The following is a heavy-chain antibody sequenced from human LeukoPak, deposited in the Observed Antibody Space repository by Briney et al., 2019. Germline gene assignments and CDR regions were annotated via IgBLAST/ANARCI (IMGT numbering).Heavy chain of an antibody. Sequence: GGSLRLSCAASGFTFSTYSMNWVRQAPGKGLEWVSYISSRSSTIYYADSVKGRFTISRDNAKNSLYLQMNSLRAEDTAVYYCARDFRYGGNFAYWGQGTLVTVSS. CDR1: GFTFSTYS. D-gene: IGHD4-23*01. V-gene: IGHV3-48*01. CDR2: ISSRSSTI. J-gene: IGHJ4*02. CDR3: ARDFRYGGNFAY.